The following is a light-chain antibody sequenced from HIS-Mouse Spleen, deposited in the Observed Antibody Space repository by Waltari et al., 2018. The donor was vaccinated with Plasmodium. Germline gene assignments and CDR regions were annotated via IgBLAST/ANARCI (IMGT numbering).Light chain of an antibody. CDR2: KAS. Sequence: DIQMTQSPSTLSASVGDRVTITCRASQSISSWLAWYQQKPGKAPKLLIYKASSLESGVPSRFSGSGSGTEFTLTISSLQPDDFATYYCQQYNSYQFGQGTKV. J-gene: IGKJ1*01. CDR1: QSISSW. CDR3: QQYNSYQ. V-gene: IGKV1-5*03.